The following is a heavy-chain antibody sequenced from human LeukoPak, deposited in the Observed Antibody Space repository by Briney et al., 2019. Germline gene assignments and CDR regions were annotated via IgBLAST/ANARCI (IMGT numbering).Heavy chain of an antibody. J-gene: IGHJ4*02. CDR2: ISGSGGST. V-gene: IGHV3-23*01. CDR1: GLTFSSYA. Sequence: GGSLRLSCAASGLTFSSYAMSWVRQAPGKGLEWVSAISGSGGSTYYADSVKGRFTISRDNSKNTLYLQMNSLRAEDTAVYYCAKDRKRVSPERAWNYWGQGTLVTVSS. CDR3: AKDRKRVSPERAWNY. D-gene: IGHD1-1*01.